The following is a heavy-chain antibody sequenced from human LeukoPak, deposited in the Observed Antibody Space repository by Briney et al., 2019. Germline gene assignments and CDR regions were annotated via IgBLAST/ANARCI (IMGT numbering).Heavy chain of an antibody. Sequence: SETLSLTCTVSGGSISSYYWSWIRQPPGKGLEWIGYIYYSGSTNYNPSLKSRVTISVDTSKNQFSLKLSSVTAADTAVYYCARDLGMDVWGQGTTVTVSS. V-gene: IGHV4-59*01. CDR1: GGSISSYY. CDR3: ARDLGMDV. CDR2: IYYSGST. J-gene: IGHJ6*02.